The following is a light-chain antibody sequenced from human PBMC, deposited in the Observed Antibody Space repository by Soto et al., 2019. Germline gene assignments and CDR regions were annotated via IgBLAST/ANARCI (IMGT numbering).Light chain of an antibody. CDR3: SSFTGSTSYV. J-gene: IGLJ1*01. CDR2: DVS. CDR1: SSDVGGYNY. Sequence: QSALTQPASVSGSPGQSVTISCTGTSSDVGGYNYVSWYQQHPGKVPKLMIYDVSDRPSGVSNRFSGSKSGNTASLTISGLQAEVEADYYCSSFTGSTSYVFGSGTKLTVL. V-gene: IGLV2-14*03.